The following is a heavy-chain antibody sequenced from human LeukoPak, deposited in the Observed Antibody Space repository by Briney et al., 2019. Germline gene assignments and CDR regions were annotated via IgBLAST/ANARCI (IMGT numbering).Heavy chain of an antibody. CDR2: IYTSGST. Sequence: SETPSLTCTVSGGSISSYYWSWIRQPAGKGLEWIGRIYTSGSTNYNPSLKSRVTMSVDTSKNQFSLKLSSVTAADTAVYYCARDDSSSWYGWFDPWGQGTLVTVSS. V-gene: IGHV4-4*07. J-gene: IGHJ5*02. CDR1: GGSISSYY. D-gene: IGHD6-13*01. CDR3: ARDDSSSWYGWFDP.